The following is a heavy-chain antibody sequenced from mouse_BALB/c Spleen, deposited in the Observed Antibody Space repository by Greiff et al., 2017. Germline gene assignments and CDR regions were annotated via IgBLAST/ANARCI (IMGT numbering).Heavy chain of an antibody. CDR1: GYSITSDYA. CDR3: AEANSYAMDY. Sequence: EVKLVESGPGLVKPSQSLSLTCTVTGYSITSDYAWNWIRQFPGNKLEWMGYISYSGSTSYNPSLKSRISITRDTSKNQFFLQLNSVTTEDTATYYCAEANSYAMDYWGQGTSVTVSS. CDR2: ISYSGST. D-gene: IGHD4-1*01. J-gene: IGHJ4*01. V-gene: IGHV3-2*02.